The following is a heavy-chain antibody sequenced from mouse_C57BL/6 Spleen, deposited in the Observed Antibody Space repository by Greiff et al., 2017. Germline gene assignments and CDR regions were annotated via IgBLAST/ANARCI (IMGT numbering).Heavy chain of an antibody. D-gene: IGHD2-1*01. CDR2: INPSTGGT. V-gene: IGHV1-42*01. J-gene: IGHJ3*01. Sequence: EVQLQESGPELVKPGASVKISCKASGYSFTGYYMNWVKQSPEKSLEWIGEINPSTGGTTYNQKFKAKATLTVDKSSSTAYMQLKSLTSEDSAVYYCAKIYYGNSWFAYWGQGTLVTVSA. CDR3: AKIYYGNSWFAY. CDR1: GYSFTGYY.